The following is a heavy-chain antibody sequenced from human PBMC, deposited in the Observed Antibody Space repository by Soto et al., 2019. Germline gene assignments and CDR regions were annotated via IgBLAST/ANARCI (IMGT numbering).Heavy chain of an antibody. V-gene: IGHV3-21*01. Sequence: PGGSLRLSCAASGFTFSSYSMNRVRQAPGKGLEWVSSISSSSSYIYYADSVKGRFTISRDNAKNSLYLQMNSLRAEDTAVYYCARDLYSSAALWFDPWGQGTLVTVSS. CDR1: GFTFSSYS. D-gene: IGHD6-25*01. CDR2: ISSSSSYI. J-gene: IGHJ5*02. CDR3: ARDLYSSAALWFDP.